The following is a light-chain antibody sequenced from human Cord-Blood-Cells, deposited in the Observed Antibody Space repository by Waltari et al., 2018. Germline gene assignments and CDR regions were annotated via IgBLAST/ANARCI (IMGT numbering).Light chain of an antibody. CDR2: DAS. Sequence: AIQLTQSPSSLSASVGDRVTITCRSSQGISSALAGYQQKPGKAPKLLIYDASSVESGVPSRFSGSGPGTEFTLNISSLQPEDFATYYCQQFNSYPLTFGGGTKVEIK. CDR3: QQFNSYPLT. V-gene: IGKV1-13*02. J-gene: IGKJ4*02. CDR1: QGISSA.